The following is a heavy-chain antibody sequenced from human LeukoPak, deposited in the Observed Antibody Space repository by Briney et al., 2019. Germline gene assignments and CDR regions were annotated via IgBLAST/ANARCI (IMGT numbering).Heavy chain of an antibody. V-gene: IGHV4-38-2*02. J-gene: IGHJ6*03. CDR3: ARQTPQGFVTYYYMDV. Sequence: SETLSLTCTVSGYSISSGYYWGWIRQPPGQGLEWIGSIYHSGSTYYNPSLKSRVTMTTDTSTSTAYMELRSLRSDDTAVYYCARQTPQGFVTYYYMDVWGKGTTVTISS. CDR2: IYHSGST. CDR1: GYSISSGYY. D-gene: IGHD3-10*01.